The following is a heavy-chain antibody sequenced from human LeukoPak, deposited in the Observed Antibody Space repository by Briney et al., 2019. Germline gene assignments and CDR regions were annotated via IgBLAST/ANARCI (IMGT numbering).Heavy chain of an antibody. CDR3: ARRAGAYSHPYDY. CDR1: RFTVSSKY. V-gene: IGHV3-53*01. CDR2: IYSGGST. J-gene: IGHJ4*02. D-gene: IGHD4/OR15-4a*01. Sequence: PGWSLRLSCAASRFTVSSKYTSSVRQAPGKGLEWVSVIYSGGSTYYADSVKGRFTISRDNSKNTLYLQMNSLRAEDTAVYYCARRAGAYSHPYDYWGQGTLVTVSS.